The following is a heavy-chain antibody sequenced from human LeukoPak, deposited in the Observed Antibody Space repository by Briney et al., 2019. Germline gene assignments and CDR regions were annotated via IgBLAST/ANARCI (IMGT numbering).Heavy chain of an antibody. D-gene: IGHD6-19*01. J-gene: IGHJ4*02. CDR1: GFTFNSYG. V-gene: IGHV3-30*18. CDR2: ISYDGSNK. Sequence: GGSLRLSCAASGFTFNSYGMHWARQAPGKGLEWVAVISYDGSNKYNADPVKGRFTSSRDNSKKTLYLQMSSLRIEDTAVYYCAKGYSSGWSGGYFDYWGQGTLVTVSS. CDR3: AKGYSSGWSGGYFDY.